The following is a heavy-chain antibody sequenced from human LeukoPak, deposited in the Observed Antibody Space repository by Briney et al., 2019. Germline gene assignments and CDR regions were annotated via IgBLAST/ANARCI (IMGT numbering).Heavy chain of an antibody. D-gene: IGHD6-19*01. CDR1: GGSISSYY. V-gene: IGHV4-59*01. Sequence: SETLSLTCTVSGGSISSYYWRWIRQPPGKGLEWIGYIYYSGSTNYNPSLKSRVTISVDTSKNQFSLKLSSVTAADTAVYYCARENSSGLDVWGQGTTVTVSS. CDR2: IYYSGST. CDR3: ARENSSGLDV. J-gene: IGHJ6*02.